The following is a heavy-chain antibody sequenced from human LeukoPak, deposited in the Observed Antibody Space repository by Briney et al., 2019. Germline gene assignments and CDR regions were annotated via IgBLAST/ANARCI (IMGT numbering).Heavy chain of an antibody. CDR1: GFTFSRDS. Sequence: GGSLRLSCAASGFTFSRDSMNWVRQAPGKGLEWVSYINGGGSPIFYVDSVRGRFTISRDNAKNSLHLQMNSLRAEDTAVYYCVRDNPRCCGVIPANIDDYWGQGTLVTVSA. CDR3: VRDNPRCCGVIPANIDDY. J-gene: IGHJ4*02. CDR2: INGGGSPI. V-gene: IGHV3-48*01. D-gene: IGHD4/OR15-4a*01.